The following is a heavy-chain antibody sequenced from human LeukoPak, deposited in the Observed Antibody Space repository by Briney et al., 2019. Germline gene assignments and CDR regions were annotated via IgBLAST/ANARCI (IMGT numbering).Heavy chain of an antibody. J-gene: IGHJ4*02. CDR3: ARHASGRGFDY. CDR1: GGSISSGGYY. Sequence: SETLSLTCTVSGGSISSGGYYWSWIRQPPGKGLEWIGYIYHSGSTYYNPSLKSRVTISVDRSKNQFSLKLSSVTAADTAVYYCARHASGRGFDYWGQGTLVTVSS. D-gene: IGHD1-14*01. V-gene: IGHV4-30-2*01. CDR2: IYHSGST.